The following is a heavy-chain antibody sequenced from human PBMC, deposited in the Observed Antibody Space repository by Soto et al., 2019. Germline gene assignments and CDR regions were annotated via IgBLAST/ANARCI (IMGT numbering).Heavy chain of an antibody. Sequence: QGQLQEAGPGLVKASGTLSLTCAVSGGSLSSRNWWGWVRQPPRKGLGWIGEIYHSGSTNYNPSPKSRVTISVDKSKNQFSLKLSSVTAADTAVYYCARIAVQLERRPFDYWGQGTLVTVSS. CDR1: GGSLSSRNW. CDR3: ARIAVQLERRPFDY. D-gene: IGHD1-1*01. CDR2: IYHSGST. J-gene: IGHJ4*02. V-gene: IGHV4-4*02.